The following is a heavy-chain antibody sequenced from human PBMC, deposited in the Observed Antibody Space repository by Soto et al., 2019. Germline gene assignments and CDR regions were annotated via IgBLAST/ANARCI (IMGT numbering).Heavy chain of an antibody. D-gene: IGHD2-15*01. CDR2: INPSGGYT. CDR1: GYTFTSYY. CDR3: VRGYCTGNSCNRFQN. Sequence: ASVKVSCKASGYTFTSYYMNWVRQAPGQGLEWLGIINPSGGYTTYAQRFLGRVTMTSDTSTSTVHMELGSLRAGDTAIYYCVRGYCTGNSCNRFQNWGQGTLVTVSS. V-gene: IGHV1-46*01. J-gene: IGHJ1*01.